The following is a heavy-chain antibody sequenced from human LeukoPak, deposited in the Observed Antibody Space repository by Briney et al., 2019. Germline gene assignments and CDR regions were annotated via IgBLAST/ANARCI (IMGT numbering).Heavy chain of an antibody. V-gene: IGHV3-11*01. D-gene: IGHD5-18*01. CDR2: ISRSGDDI. CDR3: ARDGYGGIHK. J-gene: IGHJ4*02. Sequence: GGSLRLSCAASGFSFSEYQMRWIRQAPGKGLEGISYISRSGDDIYYADSVKGRFTISRDNGNNSLYLQMNSLRVEDTAVYYCARDGYGGIHKWGQGTLVRVSS. CDR1: GFSFSEYQ.